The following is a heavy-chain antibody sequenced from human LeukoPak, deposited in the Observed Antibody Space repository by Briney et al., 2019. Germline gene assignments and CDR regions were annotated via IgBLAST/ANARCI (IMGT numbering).Heavy chain of an antibody. D-gene: IGHD3-10*01. CDR3: ASIWITMVRGVD. J-gene: IGHJ4*02. V-gene: IGHV4-39*07. CDR1: GGSISSSSYY. CDR2: IYYSGST. Sequence: SETLSLTCTVSGGSISSSSYYWGWIRQPPGKGLEWIGSIYYSGSTYYNPSLKSRVTISVDTSKNQFSLKLSSVTAADTAVYYCASIWITMVRGVDWGQGTLVTVSS.